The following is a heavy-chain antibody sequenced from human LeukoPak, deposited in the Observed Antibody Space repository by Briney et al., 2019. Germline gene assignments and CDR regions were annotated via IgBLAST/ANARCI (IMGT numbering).Heavy chain of an antibody. V-gene: IGHV3-23*01. CDR3: AKDVGIGSSGWYAPWYFDY. CDR1: GFTFSSYA. Sequence: GGSLRLSCAASGFTFSSYAMSWVRQAPGKGLEWVSAISGSGGSTYYADSVKGRFTISRDNSKNTLYLQMNSLRAEDTAVYYCAKDVGIGSSGWYAPWYFDYWGQGTLVTVSS. J-gene: IGHJ4*02. CDR2: ISGSGGST. D-gene: IGHD6-19*01.